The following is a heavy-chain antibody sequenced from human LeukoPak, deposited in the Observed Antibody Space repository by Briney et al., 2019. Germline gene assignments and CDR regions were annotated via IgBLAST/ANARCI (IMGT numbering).Heavy chain of an antibody. CDR1: GGSISSGDYY. Sequence: SETLSLACTVFGGSISSGDYYWSWIRQPPGKGLEWVGYIYYSGSTYYNPSLKSRVTISVDTSKNQFSLKLSSVTAADTAVYYCARAQGGSGYYSSTYYFDYWGQGTLVTVSS. D-gene: IGHD3-22*01. CDR2: IYYSGST. J-gene: IGHJ4*02. V-gene: IGHV4-30-4*01. CDR3: ARAQGGSGYYSSTYYFDY.